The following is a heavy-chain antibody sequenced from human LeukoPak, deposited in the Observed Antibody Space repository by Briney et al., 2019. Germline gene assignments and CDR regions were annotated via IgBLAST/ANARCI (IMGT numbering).Heavy chain of an antibody. J-gene: IGHJ4*02. CDR2: IIPIFGTA. CDR1: GYTFTSYG. Sequence: ASVKVSCKASGYTFTSYGISWVRQAPGQGLEWMGGIIPIFGTANYAQKFQGRVTITADESTSTAYMELSSLRSEDTAVYYCAREGIQLWSLDYWGQGTLVTVSS. D-gene: IGHD5-18*01. V-gene: IGHV1-69*13. CDR3: AREGIQLWSLDY.